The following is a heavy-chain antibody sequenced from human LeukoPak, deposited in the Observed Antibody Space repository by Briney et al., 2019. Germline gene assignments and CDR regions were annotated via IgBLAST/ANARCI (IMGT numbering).Heavy chain of an antibody. CDR1: GFTLRSNW. CDR2: IKQDGSHK. CDR3: TTDRKRAYSSGWYGPSNYYYYYYMDV. V-gene: IGHV3-7*03. J-gene: IGHJ6*03. Sequence: GGSLRLSCAASGFTLRSNWMSWVRQAPGKGLEWVANIKQDGSHKNYADSVKGRFTISRDNAKNSLYLQMNSLKTEDTAVYYCTTDRKRAYSSGWYGPSNYYYYYYMDVWGKGTTVTVSS. D-gene: IGHD6-19*01.